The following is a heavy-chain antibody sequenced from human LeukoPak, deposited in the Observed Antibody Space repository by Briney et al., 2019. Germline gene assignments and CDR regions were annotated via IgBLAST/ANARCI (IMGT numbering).Heavy chain of an antibody. J-gene: IGHJ4*02. CDR1: GGTFSSYA. CDR2: IIPIFGTA. Sequence: SVKVSCKASGGTFSSYAISWVRQAPGQGLEWMGGIIPIFGTANYAQKFQGRVTMTRDTSTSTVYMELSSLRSEDTAVYYCARDFGETTSDYWGQGTLVTVSS. CDR3: ARDFGETTSDY. D-gene: IGHD3-10*01. V-gene: IGHV1-69*05.